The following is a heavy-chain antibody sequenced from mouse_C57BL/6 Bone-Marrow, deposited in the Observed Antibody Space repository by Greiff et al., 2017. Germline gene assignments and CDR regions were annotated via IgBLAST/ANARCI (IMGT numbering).Heavy chain of an antibody. Sequence: VQLVESGGGLVKPGGSLKLSCAASGFTFSDYGMHWVRQAPEKGLEWVAYISSGSSTIYYADTVKGRFTISRDNAKNTLFLQMTSLRSEDTAMYYCARGYYGKDYAMDYWGQGTSVTVSS. CDR1: GFTFSDYG. J-gene: IGHJ4*01. D-gene: IGHD2-1*01. CDR3: ARGYYGKDYAMDY. CDR2: ISSGSSTI. V-gene: IGHV5-17*01.